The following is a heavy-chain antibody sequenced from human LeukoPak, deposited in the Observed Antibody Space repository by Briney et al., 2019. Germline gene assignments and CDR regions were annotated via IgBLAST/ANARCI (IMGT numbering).Heavy chain of an antibody. D-gene: IGHD3-22*01. V-gene: IGHV3-15*01. J-gene: IGHJ4*02. CDR1: GFTFSNAW. CDR3: SYYYDGSAYANFDY. CDR2: IKSKIDGGTA. Sequence: GGSLRLSCAASGFTFSNAWMNWVRQAPGKGLEWVGRIKSKIDGGTADYAAPVKGRFTISRDDSKNTLYLQMNSLKTEDTAMYYCSYYYDGSAYANFDYWGQGTLVTVSS.